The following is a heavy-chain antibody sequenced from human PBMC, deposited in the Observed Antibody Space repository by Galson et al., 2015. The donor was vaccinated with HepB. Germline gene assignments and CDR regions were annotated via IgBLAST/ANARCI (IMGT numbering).Heavy chain of an antibody. J-gene: IGHJ5*02. CDR2: ISGSGGNT. V-gene: IGHV3-23*01. CDR1: GFTFSNYA. Sequence: SLRLSCAASGFTFSNYAMGWVRQAPGKGLEWVSGISGSGGNTYYADSVEGRFTISRDNSKNTLDLQMNSLRAKDTAVYYCAKVSTSGWYSDWFDPWGQGTLVTVSS. D-gene: IGHD6-19*01. CDR3: AKVSTSGWYSDWFDP.